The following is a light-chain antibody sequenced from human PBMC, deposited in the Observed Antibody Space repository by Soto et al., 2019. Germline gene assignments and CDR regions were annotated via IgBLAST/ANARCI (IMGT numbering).Light chain of an antibody. CDR3: MQALQTPFT. CDR2: LVT. V-gene: IGKV2-28*01. CDR1: QSLLHGNGYNS. J-gene: IGKJ4*01. Sequence: DIVMTQSPVALPFTPGGPSSVSCRSDQSLLHGNGYNSLDWYLQKPGQSPQLLISLVTNRASGVPDRFSGSGSGTDFTLKISRVEAEDVGVYYCMQALQTPFTFGGGTKVDIK.